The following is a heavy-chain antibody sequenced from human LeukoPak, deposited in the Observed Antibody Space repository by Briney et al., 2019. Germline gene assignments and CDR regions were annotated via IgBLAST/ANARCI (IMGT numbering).Heavy chain of an antibody. J-gene: IGHJ6*02. D-gene: IGHD2-2*01. CDR2: INPNSGCT. CDR1: GSTFTGYY. Sequence: ASVKVSCKASGSTFTGYYMHWVRQAPGPGLEWIGWINPNSGCTDYAQKFQGRVTMTRDTSLSTAYMELSRLRSDDTAVYYCTRATSVVVPAADHYYYGMDVWGQGTTVTVSS. CDR3: TRATSVVVPAADHYYYGMDV. V-gene: IGHV1-2*02.